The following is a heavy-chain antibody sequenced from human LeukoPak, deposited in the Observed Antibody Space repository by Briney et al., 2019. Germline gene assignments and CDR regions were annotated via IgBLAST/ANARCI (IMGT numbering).Heavy chain of an antibody. CDR2: IHSDGSDT. J-gene: IGHJ4*02. Sequence: GGSLRLSCAASGFIFSSYWMHWVRQAPGKGLVWVSRIHSDGSDTTYADSVKGRFTISRDNVQNSLYLQMNSLRAEDTAMYYCARDRGYFDNWGQGTLVTVSS. V-gene: IGHV3-74*01. CDR1: GFIFSSYW. CDR3: ARDRGYFDN.